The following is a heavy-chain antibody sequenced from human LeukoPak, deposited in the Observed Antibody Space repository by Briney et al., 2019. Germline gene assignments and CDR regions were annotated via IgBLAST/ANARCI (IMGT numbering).Heavy chain of an antibody. CDR1: GFTFSSYG. CDR3: AKGRERYSYYFDY. D-gene: IGHD1-1*01. CDR2: ISYDGSNK. J-gene: IGHJ4*02. Sequence: GGSLRLSCAASGFTFSSYGMHCVRQAPGKGLEWVAVISYDGSNKYYADSVKGRFTISRDNSKNTLYLQMNSLRAEDTAVYYCAKGRERYSYYFDYWGQGTLVTVSS. V-gene: IGHV3-30*18.